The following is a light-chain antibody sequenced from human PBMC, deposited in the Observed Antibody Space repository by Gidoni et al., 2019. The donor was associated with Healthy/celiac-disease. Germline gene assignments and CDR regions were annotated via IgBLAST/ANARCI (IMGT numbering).Light chain of an antibody. CDR1: QSISSY. CDR2: AAS. CDR3: QQSYSTLT. J-gene: IGKJ4*01. V-gene: IGKV1-39*01. Sequence: DIQMTQSPSSLSASVGDRVTITCRASQSISSYLNWYQQKPGKAPTLLIYAASSLQSGVPSRFSVSGSGTDFTLTISSLQPEDFATYYCQQSYSTLTFGGGTKVEIK.